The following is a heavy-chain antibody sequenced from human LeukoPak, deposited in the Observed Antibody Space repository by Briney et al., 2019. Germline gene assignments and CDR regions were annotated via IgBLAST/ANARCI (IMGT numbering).Heavy chain of an antibody. CDR2: ISAGNGNT. V-gene: IGHV1-3*01. CDR1: GYTFTSYA. CDR3: ARDSGIGNNDY. J-gene: IGHJ4*02. D-gene: IGHD1/OR15-1a*01. Sequence: RASVKVSCKASGYTFTSYAIHWVRQAPGQRLEWMGWISAGNGNTKYSQNFQGRVTFISNTSATTAFMELSSLRSEDAAVYYCARDSGIGNNDYWGQGTLVTVSS.